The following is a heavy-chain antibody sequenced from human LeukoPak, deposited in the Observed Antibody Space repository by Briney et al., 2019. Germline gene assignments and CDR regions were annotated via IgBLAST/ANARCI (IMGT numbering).Heavy chain of an antibody. V-gene: IGHV4-59*01. CDR1: GGSFSGYY. CDR3: ARELAAAGRGPLAY. Sequence: SETLSLTCAVYGGSFSGYYWSWIRQPPGKGLEWIGYIYYSGSTNYNPSLKSRVTISVDTSKNQFSLKLSSVTAADTAVYYCARELAAAGRGPLAYWGQGTLVTVSS. CDR2: IYYSGST. D-gene: IGHD6-13*01. J-gene: IGHJ4*02.